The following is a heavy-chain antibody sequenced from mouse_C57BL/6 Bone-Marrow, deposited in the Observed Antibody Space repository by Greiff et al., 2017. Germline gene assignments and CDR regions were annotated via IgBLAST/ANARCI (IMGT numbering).Heavy chain of an antibody. CDR3: ARPYYYGSRASGYYFDY. V-gene: IGHV1-66*01. D-gene: IGHD1-1*01. J-gene: IGHJ2*02. CDR2: IYPGSGST. CDR1: GYSFTSYY. Sequence: QVQLKQPGPELVKPGASVKISCKASGYSFTSYYIHWVKQRPGQGLEWIGWIYPGSGSTKYNEKFKGTATLTAVTSCGSACLQLSSLTSEDSAVYYCARPYYYGSRASGYYFDYWGQGTSLTVSS.